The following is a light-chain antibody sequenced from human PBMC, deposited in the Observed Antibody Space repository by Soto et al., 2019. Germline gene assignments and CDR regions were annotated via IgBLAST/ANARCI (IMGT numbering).Light chain of an antibody. Sequence: QSVLTQSPSASGTPGQRVTISCSGSSSNIGINSVNWYQQLPGTAPKLLMYSNNQRPSGVPDRFSGSKSGTSASLAISGLQSEDEADYYCAAWDDSLNGPVFGGGTKVTVL. V-gene: IGLV1-44*01. CDR3: AAWDDSLNGPV. CDR1: SSNIGINS. J-gene: IGLJ3*02. CDR2: SNN.